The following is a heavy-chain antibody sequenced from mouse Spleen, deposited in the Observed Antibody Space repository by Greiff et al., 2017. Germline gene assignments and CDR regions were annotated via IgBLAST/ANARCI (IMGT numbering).Heavy chain of an antibody. CDR1: GFTFSDYY. Sequence: EVKLMESGGGLVKPGGSLKLSCAASGFTFSDYYMYWVRQTPEKRLEWVATISDGGSYTYYPDSVKGRFTISRDNAKNNLYLQMSSLKSEDTAMYYCARDDDGGSWFAYWGQGTLVTVSA. D-gene: IGHD1-1*02. CDR2: ISDGGSYT. CDR3: ARDDDGGSWFAY. J-gene: IGHJ3*01. V-gene: IGHV5-4*02.